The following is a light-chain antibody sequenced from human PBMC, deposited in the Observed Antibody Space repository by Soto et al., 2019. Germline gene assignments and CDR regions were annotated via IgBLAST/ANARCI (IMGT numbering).Light chain of an antibody. J-gene: IGKJ5*01. Sequence: DIQMTQSPSSLSASVGDRVTITCRASQSISSYLNWYQQKPGKAPKLLIYAASSLEAGVPSRLRGSGSGTDFTFTISRLQSEDIATYYCQQYENLPTFGQGTRLEIK. CDR1: QSISSY. CDR3: QQYENLPT. CDR2: AAS. V-gene: IGKV1-33*01.